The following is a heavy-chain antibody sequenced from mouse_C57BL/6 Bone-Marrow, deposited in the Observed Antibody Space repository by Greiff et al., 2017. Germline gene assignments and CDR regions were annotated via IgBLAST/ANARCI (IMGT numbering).Heavy chain of an antibody. CDR1: GYTFTSYT. CDR2: INPSSGYT. J-gene: IGHJ3*01. V-gene: IGHV1-4*01. Sequence: VLLVESGAELARPGASVKMSCKASGYTFTSYTMHWVKQRPGQGLEWIGYINPSSGYTKYNQKFKDKATLTADKSSSTAYMQLSSLTSEDSAVYYCARVYYGYDGFAYWGQGTLVTVSA. D-gene: IGHD2-2*01. CDR3: ARVYYGYDGFAY.